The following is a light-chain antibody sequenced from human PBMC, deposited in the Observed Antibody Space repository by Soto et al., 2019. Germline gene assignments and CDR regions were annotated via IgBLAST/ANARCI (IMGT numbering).Light chain of an antibody. CDR2: DAS. J-gene: IGKJ1*01. V-gene: IGKV3D-20*02. CDR1: QTVRNNY. CDR3: LQRSDWRT. Sequence: EFVLTQSPGTLSLSPGERATLSCRASQTVRNNYLAWYQQKPGQAPRLLIYDASSRATGIPDRFSGSGSGTDFTLTISRLEPEDFAVYYCLQRSDWRTFGRGTKVEIK.